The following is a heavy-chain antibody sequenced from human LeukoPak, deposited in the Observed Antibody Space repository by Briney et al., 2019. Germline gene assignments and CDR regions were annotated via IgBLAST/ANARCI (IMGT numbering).Heavy chain of an antibody. Sequence: ASETLSLTCTVSGGSISSSSYYWGWIRQPPGKGLEWIGSIYYSGSTYYNPSLKSRVTISVDTSKNQFSLKLSSVTAADTAVYYCARALGSVGATKIWGQGTLVTVSS. J-gene: IGHJ4*02. V-gene: IGHV4-39*01. CDR3: ARALGSVGATKI. CDR1: GGSISSSSYY. CDR2: IYYSGST. D-gene: IGHD1-26*01.